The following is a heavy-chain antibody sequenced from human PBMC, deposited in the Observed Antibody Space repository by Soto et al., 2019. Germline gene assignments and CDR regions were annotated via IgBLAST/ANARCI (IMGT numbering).Heavy chain of an antibody. CDR1: GGTFSSYA. Sequence: SVKVSCKASGGTFSSYAISWVRQAPGQGLEWMGGIIPIFGTTNYAQKFQGRVTITEDESTNTAYMELSSLRSEDTAVYYCATGYYYGSGSDYWGQGTLVTVSS. D-gene: IGHD3-10*01. CDR3: ATGYYYGSGSDY. J-gene: IGHJ4*02. CDR2: IIPIFGTT. V-gene: IGHV1-69*13.